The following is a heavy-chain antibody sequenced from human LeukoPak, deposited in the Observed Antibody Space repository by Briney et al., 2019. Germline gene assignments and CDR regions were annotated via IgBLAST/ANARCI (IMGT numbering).Heavy chain of an antibody. V-gene: IGHV4-59*01. J-gene: IGHJ4*02. D-gene: IGHD2-15*01. CDR3: ARGMGGPDY. CDR1: GGSIRSYY. CDR2: ISYSGST. Sequence: SETLCLSCAVSGGSIRSYYRSCVRQPPGKGLEWIGYISYSGSTNYNPSLKSRVTMSVDTSKNQFSLKLSSVTAADTAVYYCARGMGGPDYWGQGTLVTVSS.